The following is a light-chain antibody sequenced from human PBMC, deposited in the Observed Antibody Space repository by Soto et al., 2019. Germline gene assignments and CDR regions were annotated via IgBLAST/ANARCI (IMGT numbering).Light chain of an antibody. Sequence: EKVLTQSPVTLSVSLGERATLSCRASQSITTNLAWYQQKPGQAPRLLIFGASNRATGIPARFSGSGSGTEFSLTISSRQSEDSAIYYCQQYNDWPPLTFGGGTKVEI. CDR3: QQYNDWPPLT. J-gene: IGKJ4*01. V-gene: IGKV3-15*01. CDR1: QSITTN. CDR2: GAS.